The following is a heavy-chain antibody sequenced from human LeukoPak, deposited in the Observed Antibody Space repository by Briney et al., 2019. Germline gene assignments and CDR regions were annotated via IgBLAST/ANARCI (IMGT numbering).Heavy chain of an antibody. CDR2: INPNSGGT. D-gene: IGHD1-26*01. J-gene: IGHJ4*02. Sequence: GASVKVSCKASGYTFTGYYMHWVRQAPGQGLEWMGWINPNSGGTNYAQKFQGRVTMTRDTSISTAYMDLNSLRSDDTAVYYCARAGPFYTGNYLGYWGQGTLVTVSS. CDR1: GYTFTGYY. V-gene: IGHV1-2*02. CDR3: ARAGPFYTGNYLGY.